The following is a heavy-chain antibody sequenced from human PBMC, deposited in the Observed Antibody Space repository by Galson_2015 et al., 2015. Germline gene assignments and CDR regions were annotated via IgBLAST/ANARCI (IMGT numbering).Heavy chain of an antibody. CDR3: ARDGPPRGAARFMDV. CDR1: GFTFSSYS. Sequence: SLRLSCAASGFTFSSYSMNWVRQAPGKGLEWVSSISSSSSYIYYADSVKGRFTISRDNAKNSLYLQMNSLRAEDTAVYYCARDGPPRGAARFMDVWGKGTTVTVSS. D-gene: IGHD6-6*01. J-gene: IGHJ6*04. CDR2: ISSSSSYI. V-gene: IGHV3-21*01.